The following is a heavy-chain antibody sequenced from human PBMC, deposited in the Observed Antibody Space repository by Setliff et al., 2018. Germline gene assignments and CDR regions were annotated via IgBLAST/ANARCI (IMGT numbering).Heavy chain of an antibody. Sequence: GGSLRLSCAASGFTFSDYAIHWVRQAPGKGLEWVAAISYDGSKKYYATPVTGRFTLSRDNSRDTLYLQMNNLRVEHTAVYYCVRDPPGSGFAFESWGQGTLVTVSS. CDR1: GFTFSDYA. V-gene: IGHV3-30*04. CDR3: VRDPPGSGFAFES. CDR2: ISYDGSKK. D-gene: IGHD6-19*01. J-gene: IGHJ4*02.